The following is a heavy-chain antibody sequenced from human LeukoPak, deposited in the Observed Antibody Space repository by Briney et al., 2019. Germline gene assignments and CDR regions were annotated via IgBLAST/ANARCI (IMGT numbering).Heavy chain of an antibody. CDR3: ARDGLSWQVRYDFWSGYAKYGMDV. D-gene: IGHD3-3*01. V-gene: IGHV3-33*01. CDR1: GFTFSSYG. Sequence: GRSLRLSCAASGFTFSSYGMHWVRQAPGKGLEWVAVIWYDGSNKYYADSVKGRFTISRDNSKNTLYLQMNSLRAEDTAVYYCARDGLSWQVRYDFWSGYAKYGMDVWGQGTTVTVSS. J-gene: IGHJ6*02. CDR2: IWYDGSNK.